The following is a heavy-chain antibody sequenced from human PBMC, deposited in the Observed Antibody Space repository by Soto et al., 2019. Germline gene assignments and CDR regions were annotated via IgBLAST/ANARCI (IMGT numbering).Heavy chain of an antibody. D-gene: IGHD4-17*01. Sequence: PSETMSLTCTVSGGSVSSGSYYWSWIRKPPGKGLEWIGYIYSNGIINYHPSLKSRVTISADTSKNQFSLNVNSVTAADTAVYYCARQSMVTIDYWGQGILVTVSS. J-gene: IGHJ4*02. V-gene: IGHV4-61*01. CDR3: ARQSMVTIDY. CDR1: GGSVSSGSYY. CDR2: IYSNGII.